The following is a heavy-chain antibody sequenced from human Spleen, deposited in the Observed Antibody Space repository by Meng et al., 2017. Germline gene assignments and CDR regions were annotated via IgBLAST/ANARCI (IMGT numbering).Heavy chain of an antibody. Sequence: GESLKISCAASGFTFAGYAMTWVRQGPGKGLEWVSGISGSGVGTYYADSVKGRFAISRDNSKNTLYLQMSSLRVEDTALYYCAKHGMGLYSSGWFDYWGQGTLVTVSS. D-gene: IGHD6-19*01. J-gene: IGHJ4*02. CDR2: ISGSGVGT. V-gene: IGHV3-23*01. CDR3: AKHGMGLYSSGWFDY. CDR1: GFTFAGYA.